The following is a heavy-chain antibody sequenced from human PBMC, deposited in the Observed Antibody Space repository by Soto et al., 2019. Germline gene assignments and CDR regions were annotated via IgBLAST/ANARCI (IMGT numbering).Heavy chain of an antibody. D-gene: IGHD6-13*01. CDR1: GYTFTSYA. CDR3: ASPYESSSWHRDRSGLYYYGMDV. CDR2: INAGNGNT. J-gene: IGHJ6*02. V-gene: IGHV1-3*01. Sequence: QVQLVQSGAEVKKPGASVKVSCKASGYTFTSYAMHWVRQAPGQRLEWMGWINAGNGNTKYSQKFQGRVTITRDTSASTAYMELSSLRSEDTAVYYCASPYESSSWHRDRSGLYYYGMDVWGQGTTVTVSS.